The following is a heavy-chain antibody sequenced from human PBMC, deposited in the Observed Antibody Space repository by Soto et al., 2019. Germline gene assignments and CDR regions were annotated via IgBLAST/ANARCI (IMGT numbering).Heavy chain of an antibody. V-gene: IGHV1-3*01. Sequence: WASVKVSCKASGYTFTSYAIHWVRQAPGQRLEWMGWINAGNGNTKYSQKFQGRVTITRDTSASTAYMELSSLRSEDTAVYYCARDNIRSSGWRFWGQGSMVTVYS. CDR2: INAGNGNT. CDR1: GYTFTSYA. CDR3: ARDNIRSSGWRF. D-gene: IGHD6-19*01. J-gene: IGHJ4*02.